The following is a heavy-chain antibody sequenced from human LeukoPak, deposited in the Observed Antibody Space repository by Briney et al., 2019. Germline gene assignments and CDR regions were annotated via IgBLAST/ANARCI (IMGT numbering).Heavy chain of an antibody. CDR3: TKVQREIEPFMDV. CDR1: GFTFSSYG. J-gene: IGHJ6*03. D-gene: IGHD2/OR15-2a*01. V-gene: IGHV3-33*06. Sequence: GRSLRLSCAASGFTFSSYGMHWVRQAPGKGLEWLAVIWYDGSHKYNADSVKGRFTISRDNSKNTLYLQMNSLRAEDTAVYYCTKVQREIEPFMDVWSKGTTVTVSS. CDR2: IWYDGSHK.